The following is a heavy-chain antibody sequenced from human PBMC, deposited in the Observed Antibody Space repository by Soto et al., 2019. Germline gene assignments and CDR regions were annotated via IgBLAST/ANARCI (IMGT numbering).Heavy chain of an antibody. J-gene: IGHJ4*02. CDR3: ARAMVRGVITQLDY. D-gene: IGHD3-10*01. Sequence: PSETLSLTCTVSGGSISSSSYYWGWIRQPPGKGLEWIGSIYYSGSTYYNPSLKSRVTISVDTSKNQFSLKLSSVTAADTAVYYCARAMVRGVITQLDYWGQGTLVTVSS. V-gene: IGHV4-39*01. CDR1: GGSISSSSYY. CDR2: IYYSGST.